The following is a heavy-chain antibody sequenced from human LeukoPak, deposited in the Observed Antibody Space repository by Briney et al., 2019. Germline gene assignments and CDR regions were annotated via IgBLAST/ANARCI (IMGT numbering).Heavy chain of an antibody. CDR2: IRYDGTVK. J-gene: IGHJ4*02. V-gene: IGHV3-7*01. CDR3: ARDPGSSSFDY. CDR1: GFNFRTSW. D-gene: IGHD6-13*01. Sequence: GGSLRLSCTASGFNFRTSWMSWVRQSPAKGLEFLANIRYDGTVKNYVDSVKGRFTISRDNPRNSVYLQMDSLRAEDTGLYYCARDPGSSSFDYWGQGALVTVSS.